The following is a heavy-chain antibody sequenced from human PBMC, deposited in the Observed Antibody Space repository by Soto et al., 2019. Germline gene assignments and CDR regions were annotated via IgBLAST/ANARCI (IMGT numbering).Heavy chain of an antibody. D-gene: IGHD6-19*01. Sequence: EVQLVESGGGLFQSGGSLRLSCAASGFTFSSYWMSWVRQAPGKGLEWVANIKQDGSEKYYVDSVKGRFTISRDSAKNSLYLQMNSLTAEDTAVYYCARVSLSSGWSFVGYFQHWGQGTLVTVSS. CDR3: ARVSLSSGWSFVGYFQH. CDR1: GFTFSSYW. V-gene: IGHV3-7*01. CDR2: IKQDGSEK. J-gene: IGHJ1*01.